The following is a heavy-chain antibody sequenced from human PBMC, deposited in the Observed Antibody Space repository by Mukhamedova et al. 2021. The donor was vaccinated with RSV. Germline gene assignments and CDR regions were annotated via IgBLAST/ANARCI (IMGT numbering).Heavy chain of an antibody. CDR3: ARHDYYFTHDAFDI. J-gene: IGHJ3*02. CDR1: TTYG. Sequence: TTYGISWVRQAPGQGLEWMGWISASKRNTNYAQKFQGRVTLTTDTSTSTAYMELRSLRSDDTAVYYCARHDYYFTHDAFDIWGQGT. CDR2: ISASKRNT. V-gene: IGHV1-18*01. D-gene: IGHD4/OR15-4a*01.